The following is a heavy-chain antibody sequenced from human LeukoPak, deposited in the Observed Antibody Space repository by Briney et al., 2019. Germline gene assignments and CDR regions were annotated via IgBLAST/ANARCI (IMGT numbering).Heavy chain of an antibody. V-gene: IGHV7-4-1*02. CDR2: INTNTGNP. J-gene: IGHJ3*02. D-gene: IGHD6-19*01. Sequence: ASVKVSCKASGYTFTTYVMNWVRQAPGQGLEWMGWINTNTGNPTYAQGFTGRFVFSLDTSVSTAYLQISSLKAEGTAVYYCARARSAWASDAFDIWGQGTKVTVSS. CDR3: ARARSAWASDAFDI. CDR1: GYTFTTYV.